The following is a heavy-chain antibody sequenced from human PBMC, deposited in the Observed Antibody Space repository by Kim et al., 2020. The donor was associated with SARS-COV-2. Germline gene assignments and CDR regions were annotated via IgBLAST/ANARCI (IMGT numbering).Heavy chain of an antibody. Sequence: GGSLRLSCAASGFTFSNYGMHWVRQAPGKGLEWVAVIWYDGSDKYSADSVKGRFTISRDISKNTLYLQMNSLRAEDTAVYYCAKDPGYNWNEGGMDVWGRETTVTVS. D-gene: IGHD1-1*01. V-gene: IGHV3-33*06. CDR1: GFTFSNYG. CDR2: IWYDGSDK. CDR3: AKDPGYNWNEGGMDV. J-gene: IGHJ6*02.